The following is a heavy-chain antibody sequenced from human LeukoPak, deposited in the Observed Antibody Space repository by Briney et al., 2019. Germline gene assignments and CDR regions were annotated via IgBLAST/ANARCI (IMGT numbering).Heavy chain of an antibody. CDR3: ASYTYYYDSSEFDP. V-gene: IGHV4-39*07. CDR1: GGSISSSSYY. J-gene: IGHJ5*02. D-gene: IGHD3-22*01. CDR2: IYYSGST. Sequence: SETLSLTCTVSGGSISSSSYYWGWIRQPPGKGLEWIGSIYYSGSTYYNPSLKNRVTISVDTSKNQFSLKLSSVTAADTAVYYCASYTYYYDSSEFDPWGQGTLVTVSS.